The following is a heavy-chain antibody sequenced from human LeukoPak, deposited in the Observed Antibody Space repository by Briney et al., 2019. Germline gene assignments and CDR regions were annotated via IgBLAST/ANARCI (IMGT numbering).Heavy chain of an antibody. J-gene: IGHJ4*02. Sequence: SETLSLTCAVSGGSISSGGYSWSWIRQPPGKGLEWIGYIYHSGSTYYNPSLKSRVTISVDRSKNQFSLKLSSVTAADTAVYYCARVGGGNPFDYWGQGTLVTVSS. CDR1: GGSISSGGYS. D-gene: IGHD4-23*01. CDR2: IYHSGST. CDR3: ARVGGGNPFDY. V-gene: IGHV4-30-2*01.